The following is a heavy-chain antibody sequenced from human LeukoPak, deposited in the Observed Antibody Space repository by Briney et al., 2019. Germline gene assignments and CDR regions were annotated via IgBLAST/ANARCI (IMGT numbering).Heavy chain of an antibody. CDR1: GGSFSGYY. Sequence: PSETLSLTCAVYGGSFSGYYWSWIRQPPGKGLEWIGYIYYSGSTNYNPSLKSRVSISVDMSKNQFSLKLSSVTAADTAVYYCARAYSSSWYPLYNWFDPWGQGTLVTVSS. D-gene: IGHD6-13*01. CDR3: ARAYSSSWYPLYNWFDP. J-gene: IGHJ5*02. V-gene: IGHV4-59*01. CDR2: IYYSGST.